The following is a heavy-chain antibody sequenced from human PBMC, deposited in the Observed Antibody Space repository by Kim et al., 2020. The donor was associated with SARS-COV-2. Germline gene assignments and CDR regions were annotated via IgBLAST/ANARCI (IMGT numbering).Heavy chain of an antibody. Sequence: GGSLRLSCAASGFTFSNAWMSWVRQAPGKGLEWVGRIKSKTDGGTTDYAAPVKGRFTISRDDSKNTLYLQMNSLKTEDTAVYYCTTVLYYGSRAFDYWGQGTLVTVSS. CDR1: GFTFSNAW. V-gene: IGHV3-15*01. J-gene: IGHJ4*02. CDR2: IKSKTDGGTT. CDR3: TTVLYYGSRAFDY. D-gene: IGHD3-10*01.